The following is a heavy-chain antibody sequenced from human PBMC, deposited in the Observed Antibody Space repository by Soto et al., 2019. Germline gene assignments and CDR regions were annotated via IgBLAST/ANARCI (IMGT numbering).Heavy chain of an antibody. CDR2: ISYDGSNK. J-gene: IGHJ4*02. CDR1: GFTFSSYA. CDR3: ARDVRDGYNAPYFDY. V-gene: IGHV3-30-3*01. Sequence: QVQLVESGGGVVQPGRSLRLSCAASGFTFSSYAMHWVRQAPGKGLEWVAVISYDGSNKYYADSVKGRFTISRDNSKNTLYLQMNSLRAEDTAVYYCARDVRDGYNAPYFDYWGQGTLVTVSS. D-gene: IGHD5-12*01.